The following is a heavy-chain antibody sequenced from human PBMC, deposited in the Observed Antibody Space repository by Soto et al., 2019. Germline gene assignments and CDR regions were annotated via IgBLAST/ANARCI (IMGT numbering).Heavy chain of an antibody. CDR1: GFTFSSYD. CDR2: IGTAGNK. D-gene: IGHD3-9*01. Sequence: EVQLVESGGGLVQPGGSLRLSCAASGFTFSSYDMHWVRQATGTGLEWVSAIGTAGNKYYPGSVKGRFTNSRENAKNSLCLQLHSLRAGHTDVYYCARAIDYDILTGYPAPPDYWGQGTLVTVSS. V-gene: IGHV3-13*04. J-gene: IGHJ4*02. CDR3: ARAIDYDILTGYPAPPDY.